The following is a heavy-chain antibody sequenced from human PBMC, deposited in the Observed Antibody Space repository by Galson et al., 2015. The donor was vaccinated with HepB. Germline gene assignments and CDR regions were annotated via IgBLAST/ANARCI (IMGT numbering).Heavy chain of an antibody. CDR2: ISGSGGST. CDR3: ANPTTIFGVVIIPGAFDI. D-gene: IGHD3-3*01. J-gene: IGHJ3*02. V-gene: IGHV3-23*01. Sequence: SLRLSCAASGFTFSSYAMSWVRQAPGKGLEWVSAISGSGGSTYYADSVKGRFTISRDNSKNTLYLQMNSLRAEDTAVYYCANPTTIFGVVIIPGAFDIWGQGTMVTVSS. CDR1: GFTFSSYA.